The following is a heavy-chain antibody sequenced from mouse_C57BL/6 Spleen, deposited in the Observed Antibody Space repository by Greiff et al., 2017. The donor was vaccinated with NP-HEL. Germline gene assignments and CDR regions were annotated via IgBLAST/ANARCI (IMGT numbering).Heavy chain of an antibody. Sequence: EVQVVESGGGLVQPGGSLKLSCAASAFTFRDYSMSRVRETTEEDLEWVAYSSNRGGGSYYPDSVKGRFTISRDNAKNTLYLQMSRLKSEDTAMYYCARHMTRTGYFDVWGTGTTVTVSS. V-gene: IGHV5-12*01. J-gene: IGHJ1*03. CDR2: SSNRGGGS. CDR3: ARHMTRTGYFDV. CDR1: AFTFRDYS. D-gene: IGHD2-4*01.